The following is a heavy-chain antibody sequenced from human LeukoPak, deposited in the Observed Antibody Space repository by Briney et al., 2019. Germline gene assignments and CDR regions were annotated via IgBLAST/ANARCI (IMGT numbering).Heavy chain of an antibody. CDR2: ISYDGSNK. CDR3: ARVSDFWSPIDY. Sequence: GGSLRLSCAASGFTFSSYAMHWVRQAPGKGLEWVAVISYDGSNKYYADSVKGRFTISRDNSKNTLHLQMNSLRAEDTAVYYCARVSDFWSPIDYWGQGTLVTVSS. V-gene: IGHV3-30-3*01. J-gene: IGHJ4*02. D-gene: IGHD3-3*01. CDR1: GFTFSSYA.